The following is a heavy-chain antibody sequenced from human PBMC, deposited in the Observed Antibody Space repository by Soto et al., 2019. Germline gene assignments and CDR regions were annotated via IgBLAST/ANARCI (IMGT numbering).Heavy chain of an antibody. CDR1: GGSISSGGYY. CDR2: IYYSGST. V-gene: IGHV4-31*03. Sequence: TLSRTGTVSGGSISSGGYYWSWIRQHPGKGLEWIGYIYYSGSTYYNPSLKSRVTISVDTSKNQFSLKLSSVTAADTAVYYCARAITMIVPGAFDIWGQGTMVTV. J-gene: IGHJ3*02. D-gene: IGHD3-22*01. CDR3: ARAITMIVPGAFDI.